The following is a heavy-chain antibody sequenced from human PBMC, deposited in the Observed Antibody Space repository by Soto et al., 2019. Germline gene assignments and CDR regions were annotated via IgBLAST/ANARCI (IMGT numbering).Heavy chain of an antibody. CDR3: ARVVPGAEAWFGP. J-gene: IGHJ5*02. Sequence: SVKDSCKTSGYTFSNYGITWVRQAPGQPLEWLGWISLYSDGTNYAQKFQGRVSMTTDTSTTTAYMELRSLRSDDTAVYYCARVVPGAEAWFGPWGQGTLVTVSS. V-gene: IGHV1-18*01. D-gene: IGHD2-2*01. CDR2: ISLYSDGT. CDR1: GYTFSNYG.